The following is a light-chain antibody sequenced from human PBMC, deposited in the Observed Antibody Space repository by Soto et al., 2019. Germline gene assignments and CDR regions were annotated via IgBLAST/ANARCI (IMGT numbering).Light chain of an antibody. V-gene: IGKV4-1*01. Sequence: DIVMTQSPDSLAVSLGERATINCKSSQSVLYSSNNKNYLAWYQQKPGQPPKLLIYWASTRESGVPDRFSGSGSGTDFTLTISSLQAEDVAVYYGQQYYSTPPYTFGQGTSWRSN. CDR2: WAS. CDR3: QQYYSTPPYT. J-gene: IGKJ2*01. CDR1: QSVLYSSNNKNY.